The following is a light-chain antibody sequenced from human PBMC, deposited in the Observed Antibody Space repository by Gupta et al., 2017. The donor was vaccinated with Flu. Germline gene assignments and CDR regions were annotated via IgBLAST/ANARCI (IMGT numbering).Light chain of an antibody. CDR1: KSVLYSPNNNDY. J-gene: IGKJ1*01. CDR2: WAS. Sequence: APIKCKSSKSVLYSPNNNDYLAWYQQKPGQSPRLVVYWASTRESGVPDRFSGTGSGTDFTLTISSVQAEDAATDYCQQNYSPPRTFGQGTKVEI. CDR3: QQNYSPPRT. V-gene: IGKV4-1*01.